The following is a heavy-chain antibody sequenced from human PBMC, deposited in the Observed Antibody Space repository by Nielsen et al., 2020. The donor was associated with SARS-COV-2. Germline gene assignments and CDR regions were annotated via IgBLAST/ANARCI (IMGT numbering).Heavy chain of an antibody. V-gene: IGHV4-31*03. Sequence: SDTLSLTCTVSGGSIRSGGYYWSWIRHHTGKGLEWIGYIYFSGRTCYNPSLKSRVTISVDTSKNKFSLSLRSVTAADTAVYYCARESSGYDHYNYGMDVWGQGTTVTVSS. CDR3: ARESSGYDHYNYGMDV. CDR1: GGSIRSGGYY. J-gene: IGHJ6*02. CDR2: IYFSGRT. D-gene: IGHD5-12*01.